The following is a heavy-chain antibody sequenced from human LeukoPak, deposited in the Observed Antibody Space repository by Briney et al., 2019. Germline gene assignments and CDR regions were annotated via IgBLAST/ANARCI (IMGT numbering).Heavy chain of an antibody. J-gene: IGHJ4*02. V-gene: IGHV3-9*01. CDR2: ISWNSGSI. CDR1: GFIFDDYA. CDR3: AKDRDYSSSGASVDY. Sequence: SLRLSCAASGFIFDDYAMHWVRQAPGKGLEGVSGISWNSGSIGYAASVKGRFTISRDNAKNSLYLQMNSLRAEDTALYYCAKDRDYSSSGASVDYWGQGTLVTVSS. D-gene: IGHD6-6*01.